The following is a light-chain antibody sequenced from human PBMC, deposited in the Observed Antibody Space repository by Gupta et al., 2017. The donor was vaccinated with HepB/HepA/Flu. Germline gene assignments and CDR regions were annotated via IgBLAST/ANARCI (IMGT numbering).Light chain of an antibody. Sequence: VLTQSPATLSLSPGERATLSSRASQSVSSYLAWYQQKPGQAPRLLIYDASNRATGIPARFSGSGSGTDFTLTINSLEPEDFAVYYCQQRSSWPPTFGQGTKVEIK. J-gene: IGKJ1*01. CDR2: DAS. CDR3: QQRSSWPPT. CDR1: QSVSSY. V-gene: IGKV3-11*01.